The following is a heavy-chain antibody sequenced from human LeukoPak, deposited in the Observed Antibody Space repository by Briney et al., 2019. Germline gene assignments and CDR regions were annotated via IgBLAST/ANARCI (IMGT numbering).Heavy chain of an antibody. J-gene: IGHJ4*02. Sequence: ASETLSLTCTVSGFSIGSHYWSWIRQPPGKGLEWIGYIYYSGSTNYNPSLKSRVTISVDTSKNQFSLKLSSVTAADTAVYYCARVVREDYFDYWGQGTLVTVSS. CDR2: IYYSGST. CDR1: GFSIGSHY. D-gene: IGHD4-23*01. CDR3: ARVVREDYFDY. V-gene: IGHV4-59*11.